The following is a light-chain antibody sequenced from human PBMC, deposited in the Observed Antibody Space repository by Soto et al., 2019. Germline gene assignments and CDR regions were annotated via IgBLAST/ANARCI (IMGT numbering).Light chain of an antibody. J-gene: IGLJ3*02. CDR1: SSDVGDYNY. V-gene: IGLV2-14*01. CDR2: EVS. Sequence: QSALAQPASVSGSPGQSITISCTGTSSDVGDYNYVSWYQQHPGKAPKLMIYEVSYRPSGVSNRFSGSKSVNTASLTISGLQAEDEADYYCSSYTSSSTLVFGGGTKLTVL. CDR3: SSYTSSSTLV.